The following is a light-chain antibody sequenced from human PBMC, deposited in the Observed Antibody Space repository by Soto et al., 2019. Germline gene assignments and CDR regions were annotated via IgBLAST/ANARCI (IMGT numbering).Light chain of an antibody. V-gene: IGLV2-14*01. CDR3: SSYTSSSTLGV. Sequence: QSVLTQPASVSGSPGQSITISCTGTSSDGGGYNYVSWYPQHPGKAPKLMIYDVSNRPSGVSNRFSGSKSGNTASLTISGLQAEDEADYYCSSYTSSSTLGVFGTGTKVTVL. CDR1: SSDGGGYNY. J-gene: IGLJ1*01. CDR2: DVS.